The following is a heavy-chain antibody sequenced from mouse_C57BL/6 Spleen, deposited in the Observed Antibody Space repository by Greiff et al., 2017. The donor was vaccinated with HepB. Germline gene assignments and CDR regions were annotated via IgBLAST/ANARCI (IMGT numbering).Heavy chain of an antibody. D-gene: IGHD2-5*01. CDR2: IDPSDSET. J-gene: IGHJ4*01. CDR1: GYTFTSYW. Sequence: QVQLQQPGAELVRPGSSVKLSCKASGYTFTSYWMHWVKQRPIQGLEWIGNIDPSDSETHYNQKFKDKATLTVDKSSSTAYMQLSSVTSEDSAVYYCARGYSNYEIMDYWGQGTSVTVSS. V-gene: IGHV1-52*01. CDR3: ARGYSNYEIMDY.